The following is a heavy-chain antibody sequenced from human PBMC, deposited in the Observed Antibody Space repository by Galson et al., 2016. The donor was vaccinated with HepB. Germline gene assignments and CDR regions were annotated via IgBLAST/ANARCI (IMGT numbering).Heavy chain of an antibody. CDR2: IRSKAFGERL. D-gene: IGHD5-18*01. J-gene: IGHJ5*02. V-gene: IGHV3-49*04. CDR1: QFTFVDYS. Sequence: SLRLSCAASQFTFVDYSFNWVRQAPGKGLGWVGFIRSKAFGERLDYAESVKGRFVISRDDSKSIAYLHMSSLKTEDTAVYYCTRGDTTMAFDLWGQGTLVTVSS. CDR3: TRGDTTMAFDL.